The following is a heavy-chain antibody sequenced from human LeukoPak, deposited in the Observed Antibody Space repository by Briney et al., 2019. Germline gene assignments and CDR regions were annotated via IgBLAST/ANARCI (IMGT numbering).Heavy chain of an antibody. J-gene: IGHJ5*02. CDR1: GFTFDDYA. Sequence: GGSLRLSCAASGFTFDDYAMHRVRQAPGKGLEWVSGISWNSGSIGYADSVKGRFTISRDNAKNSLYLQMNSLRAEDTALYYCAKDGGSGDYRPNWFDPWGQGTLVTVSS. V-gene: IGHV3-9*01. CDR3: AKDGGSGDYRPNWFDP. D-gene: IGHD4-17*01. CDR2: ISWNSGSI.